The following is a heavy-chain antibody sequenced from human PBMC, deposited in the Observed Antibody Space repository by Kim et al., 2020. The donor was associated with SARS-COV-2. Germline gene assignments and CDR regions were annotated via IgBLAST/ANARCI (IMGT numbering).Heavy chain of an antibody. J-gene: IGHJ6*02. CDR2: IIPILGIA. V-gene: IGHV1-69*04. Sequence: SVKVSCKASGGTFSSYAISWVRQAPGQGLEWMGRIIPILGIANYAQKFQGRVTITADKSTSTAYMELSSLRSEDTAVYYCARETGIVVVPAAHPSYYGMDVWGQGTTVTVSS. CDR3: ARETGIVVVPAAHPSYYGMDV. D-gene: IGHD2-2*01. CDR1: GGTFSSYA.